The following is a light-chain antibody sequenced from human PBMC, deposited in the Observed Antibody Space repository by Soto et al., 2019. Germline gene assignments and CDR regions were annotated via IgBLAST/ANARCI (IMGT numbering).Light chain of an antibody. CDR3: QQYQYGAPPLFT. CDR1: QSVSTNS. CDR2: AAS. Sequence: EIVLTQSPGTLSLSPGERATLSCRASQSVSTNSLVWYQQKPGQAPRLLIFAASNRATGIPDRFSGSGSGTYWTLTITRLEPEDFAVDYCQQYQYGAPPLFTFGPGTKVDIK. V-gene: IGKV3-20*01. J-gene: IGKJ3*01.